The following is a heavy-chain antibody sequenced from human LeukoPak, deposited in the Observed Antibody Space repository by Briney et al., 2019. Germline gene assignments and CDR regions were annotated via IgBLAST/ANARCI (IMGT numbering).Heavy chain of an antibody. Sequence: GESLKISCEGSGYSFTSYWIGWARQMPGKGLEWMGIIYPGDSNTRYSPSFQGQVTISADKSISTAYLQWSSLKASDTAMYYCARRGGYCSGGSCWNDYWGQGTLVTVSS. J-gene: IGHJ4*02. D-gene: IGHD2-15*01. V-gene: IGHV5-51*01. CDR3: ARRGGYCSGGSCWNDY. CDR1: GYSFTSYW. CDR2: IYPGDSNT.